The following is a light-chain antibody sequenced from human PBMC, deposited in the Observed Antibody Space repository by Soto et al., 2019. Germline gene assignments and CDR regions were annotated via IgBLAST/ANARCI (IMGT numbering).Light chain of an antibody. V-gene: IGKV1-39*01. CDR1: DAITTY. CDR2: GXK. Sequence: DIQMTQSPSFGPPSVGDRVPITXRASDAITTYSHWYQQTPGXPPKXXXVGXKTLHSGGPSRLSGSGYGTDFTLPITTLQPEDVGIYYCQQCQATTRTFGQGTRLEIK. J-gene: IGKJ5*01. CDR3: QQCQATTRT.